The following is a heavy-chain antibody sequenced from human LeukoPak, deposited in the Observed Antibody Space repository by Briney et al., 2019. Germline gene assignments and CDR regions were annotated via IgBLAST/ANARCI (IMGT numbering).Heavy chain of an antibody. J-gene: IGHJ4*02. CDR2: ISGSGGST. CDR1: GFTFSSYA. V-gene: IGHV3-23*01. CDR3: APRSAAIDY. Sequence: PGGSLRLSCAASGFTFSSYAMSWVRQAPGKGLEWVPAISGSGGSTYYADSAKGRFTISRDNSKNTLYLQMNSLRAEDTAVYYCAPRSAAIDYWGQGTLVTVSS. D-gene: IGHD2-2*01.